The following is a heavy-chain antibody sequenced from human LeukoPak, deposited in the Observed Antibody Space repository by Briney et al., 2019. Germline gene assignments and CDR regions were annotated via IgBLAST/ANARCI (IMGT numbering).Heavy chain of an antibody. J-gene: IGHJ2*01. CDR1: GGSFSGYY. V-gene: IGHV4-34*12. CDR2: IVHSGNT. Sequence: PSETLSLTCAVYGGSFSGYYWSWIRQPPGKGLEWIGEIVHSGNTKYNPSLKSRVTISVDTSKNQFSLNLTSVTAADTAVYYCARQKYYYDSSGYYYGGYFDLWGRGTLVTVSS. D-gene: IGHD3-22*01. CDR3: ARQKYYYDSSGYYYGGYFDL.